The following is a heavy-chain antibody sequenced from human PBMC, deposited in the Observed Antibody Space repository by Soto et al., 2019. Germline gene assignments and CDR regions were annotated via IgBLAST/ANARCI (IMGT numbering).Heavy chain of an antibody. V-gene: IGHV3-23*01. CDR1: GFTFSSYA. D-gene: IGHD2-2*01. CDR3: GTSPSSYYYYYGMDV. CDR2: ISGSGGST. J-gene: IGHJ6*02. Sequence: GGSLRLSCAASGFTFSSYAMSWVRQSPGKGLEWVSAISGSGGSTYYADSVKGRFTISRDNSKNTLYLQMNSLRAEDTAVYYCGTSPSSYYYYYGMDVWGQGTTVTVSS.